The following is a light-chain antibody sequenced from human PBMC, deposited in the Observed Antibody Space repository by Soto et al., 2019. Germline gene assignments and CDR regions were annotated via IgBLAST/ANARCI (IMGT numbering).Light chain of an antibody. Sequence: DIQMTQSPSSLSASVGDRVTITCRASQSLGSYLNWYQQRPGKPPNLLISAASNLQSGVPSRFSGSGSGTDFTLTIISLQPEDFATYYCQQSYNTPRTFGHGTKVEI. CDR2: AAS. J-gene: IGKJ1*01. V-gene: IGKV1-39*01. CDR1: QSLGSY. CDR3: QQSYNTPRT.